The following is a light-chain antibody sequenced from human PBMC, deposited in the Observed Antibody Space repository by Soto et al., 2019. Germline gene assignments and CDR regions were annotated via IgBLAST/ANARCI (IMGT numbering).Light chain of an antibody. CDR2: EVS. Sequence: QSALTQPASVSGSPGQSITISCTGTSSDVGGYNYVSWYQQHPGKAPKPIIYEVSNRPSGVSNRFSGSKSGNTASLTISGLQAEDEADYYCNSYTSRSTGVFGTGTKLTVL. V-gene: IGLV2-14*01. CDR1: SSDVGGYNY. J-gene: IGLJ1*01. CDR3: NSYTSRSTGV.